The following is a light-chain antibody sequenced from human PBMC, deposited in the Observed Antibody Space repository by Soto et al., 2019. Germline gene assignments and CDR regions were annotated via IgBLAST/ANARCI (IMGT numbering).Light chain of an antibody. CDR2: GAS. V-gene: IGKV3-15*01. Sequence: EIVMTQSPATLSVSPGERATLSCRASPSVTSNLAWYQQKPGRAPRLLIYGASTRATGIPARFSGSGSGTEFTRTISNLQSEDFALYYCQHYFNWPYTFGQGTKLEIK. CDR3: QHYFNWPYT. J-gene: IGKJ2*01. CDR1: PSVTSN.